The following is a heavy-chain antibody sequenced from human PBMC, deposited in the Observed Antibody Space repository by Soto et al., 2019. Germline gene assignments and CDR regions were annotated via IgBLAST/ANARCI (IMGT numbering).Heavy chain of an antibody. D-gene: IGHD3-16*01. Sequence: QLQLQESGPGLVKPSETLSLTCTVSGGSISGSSYYWGWIRQPPGKGLEWITSIYYSGSTYYNPSLKSRGTILVDTSKNQCSLKLSSVTAADTAVYYCARQTYNYDYVWGSLYYFHYWGQGTLVTVSS. CDR3: ARQTYNYDYVWGSLYYFHY. J-gene: IGHJ4*02. V-gene: IGHV4-39*01. CDR2: IYYSGST. CDR1: GGSISGSSYY.